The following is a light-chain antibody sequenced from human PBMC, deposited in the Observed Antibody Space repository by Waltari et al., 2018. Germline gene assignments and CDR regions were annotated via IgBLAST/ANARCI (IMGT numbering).Light chain of an antibody. CDR3: CSYAGTTSWV. Sequence: QSALTQPASVSGSPGQSITISCTGTSDDVGGYNLMSWYRQSSGKAPKLIIYEVHKLPSGVSSRFSASRSGNTASLTISGLQSEDEANYYCCSYAGTTSWVFGGGTKVTVL. V-gene: IGLV2-23*02. CDR2: EVH. CDR1: SDDVGGYNL. J-gene: IGLJ3*02.